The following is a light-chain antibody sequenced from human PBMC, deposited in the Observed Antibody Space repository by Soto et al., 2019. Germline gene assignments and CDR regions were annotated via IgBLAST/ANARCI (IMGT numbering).Light chain of an antibody. V-gene: IGKV1-9*01. CDR2: AAS. J-gene: IGKJ4*01. Sequence: IQLTQSPSSLSASVGDRVTITCRASQGISSYLAWYQQKPGKAPKLLIYAASTLQSGVPSRFSGSGSGTDFTLTISSLQTEDFATYYCQLLNNYPLLTFGGGTKVEIK. CDR1: QGISSY. CDR3: QLLNNYPLLT.